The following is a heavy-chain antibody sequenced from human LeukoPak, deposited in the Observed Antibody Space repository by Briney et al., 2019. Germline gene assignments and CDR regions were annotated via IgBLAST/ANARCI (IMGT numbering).Heavy chain of an antibody. D-gene: IGHD3-22*01. J-gene: IGHJ4*02. V-gene: IGHV3-7*01. CDR1: GFTFSSYW. CDR2: IKQDGSEK. CDR3: ARVGYDSSGKVDY. Sequence: PGGSLRLSCAASGFTFSSYWMSWVRQAPGKGLEWVANIKQDGSEKYYVDSVKGRFTISRDNAKNSLYLQMNSLRAEDTAVYYCARVGYDSSGKVDYWGQGTLVTVSS.